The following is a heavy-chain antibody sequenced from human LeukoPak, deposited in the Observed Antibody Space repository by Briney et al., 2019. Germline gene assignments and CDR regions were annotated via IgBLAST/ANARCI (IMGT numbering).Heavy chain of an antibody. Sequence: SETLSLTCTVSGGFISSYYWSWIRQPPGKGLEWIGYIYYSGSTNYNTSLKSRVTISVDTSKNQFSLKLSSVTAADTAVYYCARSRYSPSLRPAFDIWGQGTIVTVSS. J-gene: IGHJ3*02. CDR3: ARSRYSPSLRPAFDI. D-gene: IGHD6-13*01. CDR2: IYYSGST. V-gene: IGHV4-59*01. CDR1: GGFISSYY.